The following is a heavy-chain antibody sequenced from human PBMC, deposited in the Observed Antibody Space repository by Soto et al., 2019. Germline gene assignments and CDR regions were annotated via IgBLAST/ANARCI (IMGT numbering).Heavy chain of an antibody. D-gene: IGHD2-15*01. Sequence: GGSLRLSCAASGFTFRSYAMHWVRQAPGKGLEWVALILYDGTNKYYADSVKGRFTISRDNSKNTLFLHMNGLRPEDTAVYYCARAPQYCSDGTCYSANWLDPWGQGTLVTVS. V-gene: IGHV3-30-3*01. J-gene: IGHJ5*02. CDR3: ARAPQYCSDGTCYSANWLDP. CDR1: GFTFRSYA. CDR2: ILYDGTNK.